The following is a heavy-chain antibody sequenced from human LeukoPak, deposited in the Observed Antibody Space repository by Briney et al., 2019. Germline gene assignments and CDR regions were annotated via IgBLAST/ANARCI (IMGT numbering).Heavy chain of an antibody. CDR3: AREVVGAIGYYFDY. V-gene: IGHV4-39*07. CDR2: IYYSGST. Sequence: SETLSLTCIVSGGSISTSAYYWGWIRQPPGEGLQWIGSIYYSGSTYYNPSLKSRVTISVDTSKNQFSLKLSSVTAADTAVYYCAREVVGAIGYYFDYWGQGTLVTVSS. J-gene: IGHJ4*02. D-gene: IGHD1-26*01. CDR1: GGSISTSAYY.